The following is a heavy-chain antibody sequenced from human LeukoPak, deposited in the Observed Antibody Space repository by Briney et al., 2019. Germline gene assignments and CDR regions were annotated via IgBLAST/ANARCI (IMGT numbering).Heavy chain of an antibody. D-gene: IGHD2-21*01. Sequence: PGGSLRLSCAASGFTFNSYAMHWVRQAPGKELEWVAVISYDGSNKHYADSVKGRLTISRDYSKNTMYLQMNSLRIEDTAVYYCARDRDWAFDIWGQGTMVTVSS. V-gene: IGHV3-30-3*01. J-gene: IGHJ3*02. CDR1: GFTFNSYA. CDR3: ARDRDWAFDI. CDR2: ISYDGSNK.